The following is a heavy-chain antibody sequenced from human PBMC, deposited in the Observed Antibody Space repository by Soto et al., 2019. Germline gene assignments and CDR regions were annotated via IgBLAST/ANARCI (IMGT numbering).Heavy chain of an antibody. V-gene: IGHV3-21*01. D-gene: IGHD6-19*01. CDR2: ISSSSRYI. CDR3: ASSRMAGYHSLES. Sequence: EVQLVESGGGLVKPGGSLRLSCAASGFTFSSYSMNWVRQAPGKGLEWVSSISSSSRYIYYADSVKGRFTFSRDNAKNSLYLQMSSLRAEDTAVYYCASSRMAGYHSLESWGQGTLVTVSS. J-gene: IGHJ4*02. CDR1: GFTFSSYS.